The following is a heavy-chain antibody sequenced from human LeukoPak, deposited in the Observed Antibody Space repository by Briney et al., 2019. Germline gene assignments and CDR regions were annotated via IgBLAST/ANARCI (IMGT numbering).Heavy chain of an antibody. D-gene: IGHD1-26*01. CDR2: INPNSGGT. CDR1: GYTFTGYY. J-gene: IGHJ4*02. Sequence: ASVKVSCKASGYTFTGYYMHWVRQAPGQGLERMGRINPNSGGTNYAQKFQGRVTMTRETSISTACMELSRLRSDDTAVYYCARNSWEQPDYWGQGTLVTVSS. V-gene: IGHV1-2*06. CDR3: ARNSWEQPDY.